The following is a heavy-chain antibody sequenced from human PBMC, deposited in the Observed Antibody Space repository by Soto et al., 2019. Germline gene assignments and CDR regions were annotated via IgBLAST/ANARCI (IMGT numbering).Heavy chain of an antibody. D-gene: IGHD6-19*01. V-gene: IGHV1-8*01. Sequence: QVQLVQSGAEVKKPGASVKVSCKASGYTFTSYDIIWVRQATGQGLEWMGWMNPSTGNTDSAEKFQGRLTMTRNTSISTVYMEQSRLSFEDTAVNYWERGRIIVAGGFDPWGQGTLVTVSS. J-gene: IGHJ5*02. CDR1: GYTFTSYD. CDR2: MNPSTGNT. CDR3: ERGRIIVAGGFDP.